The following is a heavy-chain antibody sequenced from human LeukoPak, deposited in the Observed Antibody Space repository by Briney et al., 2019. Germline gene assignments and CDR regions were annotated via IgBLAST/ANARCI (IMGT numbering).Heavy chain of an antibody. V-gene: IGHV3-23*01. D-gene: IGHD6-6*01. CDR3: VKASSSSPQYNWFDA. J-gene: IGHJ5*02. Sequence: GGSLRLSCTASGFTFSSHAMSWVRQAPGKGLEWVSGISGRGDSTVYADSVKGRFTISRDNSGNTLFLQMNSLRVEDTAVYYCVKASSSSPQYNWFDAWGQGTLVTVSS. CDR1: GFTFSSHA. CDR2: ISGRGDST.